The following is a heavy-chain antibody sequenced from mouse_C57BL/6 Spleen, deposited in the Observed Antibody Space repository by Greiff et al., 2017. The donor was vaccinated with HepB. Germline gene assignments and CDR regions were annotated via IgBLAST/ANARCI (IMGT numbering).Heavy chain of an antibody. CDR1: GFTFSSYA. D-gene: IGHD1-1*01. V-gene: IGHV5-9-1*02. CDR3: TRDRVYFGYFDV. J-gene: IGHJ1*03. Sequence: EVQVVESGEGLVKPGGSLKLSCAASGFTFSSYAMSWVRQTPEKRLEWVAYISSGGDYIYYADTVKGRFTISRDNARNTLYLQMSSLKSEDTAMYYCTRDRVYFGYFDVWGTGTTVTVSS. CDR2: ISSGGDYI.